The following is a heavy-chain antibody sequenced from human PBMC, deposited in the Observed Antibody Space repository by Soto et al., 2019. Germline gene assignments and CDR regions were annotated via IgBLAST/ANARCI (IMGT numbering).Heavy chain of an antibody. CDR2: ISASGGST. V-gene: IGHV3-23*01. J-gene: IGHJ4*02. CDR1: GFTFTDYA. D-gene: IGHD6-13*01. CDR3: AKWSLTGFSSSWYNY. Sequence: GGSLRLSCAASGFTFTDYAMSWVRQAPGTGLEWVSAISASGGSTYYADSVEGRFTISRDNSKNTLYLHMNTLRAEDTAIYFCAKWSLTGFSSSWYNYWGQGTLVTVSS.